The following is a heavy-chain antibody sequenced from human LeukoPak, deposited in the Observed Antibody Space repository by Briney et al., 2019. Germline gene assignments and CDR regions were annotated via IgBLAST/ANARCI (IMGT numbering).Heavy chain of an antibody. CDR1: GYTFTSYG. Sequence: ASVKVSCKASGYTFTSYGISWVRQAPGQGLEWMGWISAYNGNTNYAQKLQGRVTMTTDTSTSTAYMELRSLRSDDTAVYYCARDRSGSSWYSSLFAFDIWGRGTMVTVSS. D-gene: IGHD6-13*01. J-gene: IGHJ3*02. CDR2: ISAYNGNT. V-gene: IGHV1-18*01. CDR3: ARDRSGSSWYSSLFAFDI.